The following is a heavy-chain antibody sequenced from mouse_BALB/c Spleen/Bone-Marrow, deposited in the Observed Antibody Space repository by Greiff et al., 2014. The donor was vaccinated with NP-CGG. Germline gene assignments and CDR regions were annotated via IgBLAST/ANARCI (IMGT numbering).Heavy chain of an antibody. CDR1: GYTFTAYY. J-gene: IGHJ4*01. V-gene: IGHV1S56*01. Sequence: VQLQQSGPELVKPGASVRISCKASGYTFTAYYIHWVKQRPGQGLEWIGWIYPGNLNTKYNEKFKGKATLTADKSSSTAYVQLSSLTSEDSAVYFCTRDAMDYWGQGTSVTVSS. CDR2: IYPGNLNT. CDR3: TRDAMDY.